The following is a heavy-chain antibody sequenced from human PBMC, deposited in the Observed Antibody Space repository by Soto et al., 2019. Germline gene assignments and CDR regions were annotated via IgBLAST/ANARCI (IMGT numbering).Heavy chain of an antibody. CDR2: ISYDGSNK. CDR1: GFTSSSYA. CDR3: ARSLWFGELWWRRPDYYGMEV. J-gene: IGHJ6*01. V-gene: IGHV3-30-3*01. D-gene: IGHD3-10*01. Sequence: GGSLRLSCAASGFTSSSYAMHWVLQAPVKRLEWEAVISYDGSNKYYADSVKGRFTISRDNSQNRLYLQLNSLGAEDKAVYYCARSLWFGELWWRRPDYYGMEVWGQGTTVP.